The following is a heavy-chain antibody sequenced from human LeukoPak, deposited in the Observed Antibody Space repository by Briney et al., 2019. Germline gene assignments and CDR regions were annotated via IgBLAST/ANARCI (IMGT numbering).Heavy chain of an antibody. CDR3: ARDLNSEGYFDY. V-gene: IGHV4-59*12. CDR2: IYYSGST. J-gene: IGHJ4*02. D-gene: IGHD2-21*01. Sequence: PSETLSLTCTVSGGSISSYYWSWIRQPPGKGLEWIGYIYYSGSTYYNPSLKSRVTISVDRSKNQFSLKLSSVTAADTAVYYCARDLNSEGYFDYWGQGTLVTVSS. CDR1: GGSISSYY.